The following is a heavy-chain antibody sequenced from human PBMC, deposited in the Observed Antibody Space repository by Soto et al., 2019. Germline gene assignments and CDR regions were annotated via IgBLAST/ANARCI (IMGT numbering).Heavy chain of an antibody. Sequence: GGSLRLSCAASGFTFSDHYMDWVRQAPGKGLEWVGRIRKEANSYTTEYATSVKGRFTISRDDSKNSLYLQMNSLRTEDTAVYYCAKQTPNAGSTVWGQGTTVTVSS. V-gene: IGHV3-72*01. D-gene: IGHD2-2*01. CDR2: IRKEANSYTT. CDR3: AKQTPNAGSTV. J-gene: IGHJ6*02. CDR1: GFTFSDHY.